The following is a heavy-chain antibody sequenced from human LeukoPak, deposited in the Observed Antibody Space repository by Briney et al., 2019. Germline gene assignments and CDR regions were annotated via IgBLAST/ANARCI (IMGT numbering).Heavy chain of an antibody. CDR2: INHSGST. V-gene: IGHV4-34*01. Sequence: SETLSLTCAVYGGSFSGYYWSRIRQPPGKGLEWIGEINHSGSTNYNPSLKSRVTISVDTSKNQFSLKLSSVTAADTAVYYCARAAVVGSGSYLAFDIWGQGTMVTVSS. CDR1: GGSFSGYY. D-gene: IGHD3-10*01. J-gene: IGHJ3*02. CDR3: ARAAVVGSGSYLAFDI.